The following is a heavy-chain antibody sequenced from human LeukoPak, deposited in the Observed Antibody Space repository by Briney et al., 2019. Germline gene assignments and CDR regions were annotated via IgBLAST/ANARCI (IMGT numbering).Heavy chain of an antibody. Sequence: PGGSLRLSCAASGFTFSSYAMSWVRQAPGKGLEWVSAISGSSSYIYYADSVKGRFTISRDNAKNSLYLQMNSLRAEDTAVYYCARSPYDYVWGSYRRGAFGIWGQGTMVTVSS. CDR1: GFTFSSYA. D-gene: IGHD3-16*02. CDR2: ISGSSSYI. CDR3: ARSPYDYVWGSYRRGAFGI. V-gene: IGHV3-21*01. J-gene: IGHJ3*02.